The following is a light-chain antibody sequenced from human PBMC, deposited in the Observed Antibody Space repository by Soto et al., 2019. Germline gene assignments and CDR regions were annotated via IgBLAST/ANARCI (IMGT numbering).Light chain of an antibody. J-gene: IGLJ1*01. CDR2: DVD. CDR1: SSDVGGYKY. CDR3: CSYAGGNNYV. V-gene: IGLV2-11*01. Sequence: QSVLTQPRSVSGSPGQSVTISCTGTSSDVGGYKYVSWYQQHPGKAPKLVIYDVDKRPSGVPDRFSGSKSGNTASLTISGLQAEDEADYYCCSYAGGNNYVFGNGTKVTV.